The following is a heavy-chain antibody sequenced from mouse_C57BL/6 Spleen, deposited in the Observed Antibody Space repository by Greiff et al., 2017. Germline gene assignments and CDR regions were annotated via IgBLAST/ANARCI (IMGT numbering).Heavy chain of an antibody. CDR2: ISGGGGNT. Sequence: EVKLMESGGGLVKPGGSLKLSCAASGFTFSSYTMSWVRQTPEKRLEWVATISGGGGNTYYPDSVKGRFTISRDNAKNTLYLQMSSLRSEDTALYYCARQAHIEYFDVWGTGTTVTVSS. V-gene: IGHV5-9*01. D-gene: IGHD1-3*01. CDR1: GFTFSSYT. CDR3: ARQAHIEYFDV. J-gene: IGHJ1*03.